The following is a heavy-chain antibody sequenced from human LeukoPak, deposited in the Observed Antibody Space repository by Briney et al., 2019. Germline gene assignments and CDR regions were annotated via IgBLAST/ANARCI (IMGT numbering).Heavy chain of an antibody. V-gene: IGHV4-30-2*06. CDR3: ARENYDFWTDI. CDR2: IYQSGST. D-gene: IGHD3-3*01. J-gene: IGHJ3*02. CDR1: GGSIRTSANS. Sequence: SETLSLTCTVSGGSIRTSANSWSWIRQSPVKGLEWIGYIYQSGSTYYNPSLKSRVIMSVDRSKNQFSLKLTSVTAADTAVYYCARENYDFWTDIWGQGTMVTVSS.